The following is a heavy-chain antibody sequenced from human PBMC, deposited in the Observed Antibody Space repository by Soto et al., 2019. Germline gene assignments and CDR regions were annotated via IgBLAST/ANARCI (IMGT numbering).Heavy chain of an antibody. CDR3: AKIRMVTAMFQMDV. CDR1: GFTFSDYA. CDR2: ISFDGSNT. Sequence: QVQLVESGGGVVQPGRSLSLSCATSGFTFSDYAMHWVRQAPVQGLEWVAAISFDGSNTYYADSLTGRFTISRDPSKNTLYLDMNSLRPEDTAVYYCAKIRMVTAMFQMDVWGQGTTVIVSS. V-gene: IGHV3-30*18. J-gene: IGHJ6*02. D-gene: IGHD2-21*02.